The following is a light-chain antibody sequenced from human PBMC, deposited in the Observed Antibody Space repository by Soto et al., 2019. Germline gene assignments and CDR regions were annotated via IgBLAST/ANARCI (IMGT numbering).Light chain of an antibody. V-gene: IGLV2-14*03. CDR3: SSYTSINSYV. J-gene: IGLJ1*01. Sequence: QSVLTQPASVSGSPGQSIAISCTGSSSVVGGYKYVSWYQQHPGKAPKLMIYDVSNRPSGVSDRFSGSKSGNTASLTISGLQSEDEADYYCSSYTSINSYVFGTGTKVTV. CDR2: DVS. CDR1: SSVVGGYKY.